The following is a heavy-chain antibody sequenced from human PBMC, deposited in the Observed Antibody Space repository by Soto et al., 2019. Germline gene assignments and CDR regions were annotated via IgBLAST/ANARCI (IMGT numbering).Heavy chain of an antibody. V-gene: IGHV3-33*01. CDR1: GFTFSSYG. J-gene: IGHJ4*02. D-gene: IGHD1-26*01. Sequence: GGSLRLSCAASGFTFSSYGMHWVRQAPGKGLEWVAVIWYDGSNKYYADSVKGRFTISRDNSKNTLYLQMNSLRAEDTAVYYCARDCPNSGSYYVAFDYWGQGTLVTVS. CDR2: IWYDGSNK. CDR3: ARDCPNSGSYYVAFDY.